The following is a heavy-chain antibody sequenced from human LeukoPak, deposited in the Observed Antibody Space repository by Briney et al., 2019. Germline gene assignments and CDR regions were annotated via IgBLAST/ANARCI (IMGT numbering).Heavy chain of an antibody. Sequence: PGRSLRLSCAASGFTFISYAIHWVRQAPGKGLEWVALISYDGVSKYYSDSVKGRFTISRDNSKNTLYLQMNSLRAEDTAVYYCARQSSSWYQDFDYWGQGTLVTVSS. V-gene: IGHV3-30*14. J-gene: IGHJ4*02. D-gene: IGHD6-13*01. CDR1: GFTFISYA. CDR2: ISYDGVSK. CDR3: ARQSSSWYQDFDY.